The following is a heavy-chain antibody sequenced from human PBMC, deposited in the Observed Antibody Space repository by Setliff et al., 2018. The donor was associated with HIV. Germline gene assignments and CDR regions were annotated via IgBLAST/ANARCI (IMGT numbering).Heavy chain of an antibody. CDR3: ARDRSDYYNLPGYFDH. V-gene: IGHV4-31*03. Sequence: SETLSLTCTVSGGSISSGTYYWSWIRQHPGKGLEWIGYIYYSGSTYYNPSLRSRVTISVDTSRNQFSLKLSSVTAADTAVYYCARDRSDYYNLPGYFDHWGQGTPVTVSS. CDR2: IYYSGST. CDR1: GGSISSGTYY. J-gene: IGHJ4*02. D-gene: IGHD3-3*01.